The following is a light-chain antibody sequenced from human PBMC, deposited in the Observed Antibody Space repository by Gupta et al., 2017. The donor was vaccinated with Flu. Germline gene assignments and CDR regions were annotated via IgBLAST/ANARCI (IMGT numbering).Light chain of an antibody. J-gene: IGKJ5*01. V-gene: IGKV3-20*01. Sequence: EIVLTQSPGTLSLSPGERATLSCRASQSVSSSYLAWYQQKPGQAPRLLIYVASSRATGIPDRFSGSGSGTDFTLTISRLEPEDFAVYYCQQYGSSPQNTFGQGTRLEIK. CDR2: VAS. CDR1: QSVSSSY. CDR3: QQYGSSPQNT.